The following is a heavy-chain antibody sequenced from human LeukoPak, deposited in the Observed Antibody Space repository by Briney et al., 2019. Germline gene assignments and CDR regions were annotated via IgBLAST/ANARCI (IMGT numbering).Heavy chain of an antibody. CDR3: AKAVVVAGNPDAFDI. Sequence: GGSLRLSCAASGFTFSSYAMHWVRQAPGKGLEWVAVITYDGSNKYYADSVKGRFTISRENSKNTLYLQMNSLRPEDTAVYYWAKAVVVAGNPDAFDIWGQGTMVTVSS. J-gene: IGHJ3*02. V-gene: IGHV3-30-3*01. CDR1: GFTFSSYA. CDR2: ITYDGSNK. D-gene: IGHD2-15*01.